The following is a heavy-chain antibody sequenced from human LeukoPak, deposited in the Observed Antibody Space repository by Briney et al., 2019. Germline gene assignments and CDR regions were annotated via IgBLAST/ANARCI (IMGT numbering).Heavy chain of an antibody. CDR1: GFTFSNYA. D-gene: IGHD6-13*01. CDR3: AKEHMAAAVYYFDY. V-gene: IGHV3-23*01. J-gene: IGHJ4*02. Sequence: GGSLRLSCAASGFTFSNYAMSWVRQAPGKGLEWVSSFNPSSGSTYYADSVKGRFTISEDKPKNTLYLQMNSLRAEDTALYYCAKEHMAAAVYYFDYWGQGTLVTVSS. CDR2: FNPSSGST.